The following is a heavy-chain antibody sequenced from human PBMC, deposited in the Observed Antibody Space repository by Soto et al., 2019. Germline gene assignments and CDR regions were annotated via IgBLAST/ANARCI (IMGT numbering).Heavy chain of an antibody. CDR2: ISGGGGST. CDR3: AKGPTLVFPHLGN. D-gene: IGHD2-8*02. CDR1: GFTFSSYA. Sequence: EVELLESGGGLVQPGGSLRLSCAASGFTFSSYAMSWVRQAPGKGLEWVSAISGGGGSTYYGDTVKGRFTISRDNSKNTLSLQMNGLRAEDTAVYYCAKGPTLVFPHLGNWGQGTLVTVSS. V-gene: IGHV3-23*01. J-gene: IGHJ4*02.